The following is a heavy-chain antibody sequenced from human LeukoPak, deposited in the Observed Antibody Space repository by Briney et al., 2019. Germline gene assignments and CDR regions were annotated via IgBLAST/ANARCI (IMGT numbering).Heavy chain of an antibody. J-gene: IGHJ4*02. CDR1: GFSFSSYW. D-gene: IGHD2-2*01. CDR2: INPDGNIA. V-gene: IGHV3-74*01. Sequence: PGGSLRLSCAASGFSFSSYWMDWVRQAPGKGLVWVSRINPDGNIATYADSVKGRFTISRDNAKNTLFLQMDSRRAEDTAVYYCAKDFSWSSSTSLHMDRGGPHFDYWGQGTLVTVSS. CDR3: AKDFSWSSSTSLHMDRGGPHFDY.